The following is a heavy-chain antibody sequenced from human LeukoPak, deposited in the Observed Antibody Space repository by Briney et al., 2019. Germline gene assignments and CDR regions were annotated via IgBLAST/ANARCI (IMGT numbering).Heavy chain of an antibody. CDR2: ITSSGDVT. V-gene: IGHV3-23*01. J-gene: IGHJ4*02. Sequence: GGSLRLSCAASGFTFNIYAMSWVRQAPGKGLEWVSSITSSGDVTFYADSVKDRFTISRDNSKNTLHLQMSRLRAEDTAVYYCAKDRPNYHESNGHYYRPNGDYWGQGTLVTVSS. D-gene: IGHD3-22*01. CDR3: AKDRPNYHESNGHYYRPNGDY. CDR1: GFTFNIYA.